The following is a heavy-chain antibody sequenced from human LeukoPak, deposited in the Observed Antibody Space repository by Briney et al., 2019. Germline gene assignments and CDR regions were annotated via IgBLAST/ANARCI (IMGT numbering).Heavy chain of an antibody. CDR1: GGSISSYY. CDR3: ARVRLYYYYYMDV. V-gene: IGHV4-59*01. CDR2: IYYSGST. Sequence: SETLSLTCTVSGGSISSYYWSWIRQPPGKGLEWIGYIYYSGSTNYNPSLKSRVTISVDTSKNQFSLKLSSVTVADTAVYYCARVRLYYYYYMDVWGKGTTVTISS. J-gene: IGHJ6*03.